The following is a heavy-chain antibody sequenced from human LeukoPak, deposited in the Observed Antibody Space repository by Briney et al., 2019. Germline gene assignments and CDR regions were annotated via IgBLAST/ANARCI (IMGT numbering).Heavy chain of an antibody. Sequence: ASVKVSCKASGYSFSSYGISWVRQAPGQGLEWMGWISAYNGNTKYAQKLQGRVTMTTDTSTSTAYMELRSLRSDDTAVYYCARDESSGSYYFDYWGQGTLVTVS. CDR1: GYSFSSYG. CDR3: ARDESSGSYYFDY. CDR2: ISAYNGNT. D-gene: IGHD1-26*01. J-gene: IGHJ4*02. V-gene: IGHV1-18*01.